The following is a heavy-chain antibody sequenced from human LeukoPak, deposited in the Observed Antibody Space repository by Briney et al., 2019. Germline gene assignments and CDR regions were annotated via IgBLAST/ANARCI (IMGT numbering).Heavy chain of an antibody. Sequence: XXRQPPGKXXXCIWAINHSGTTNSNPPLKSRVTISVHTSKHQFSLKLSSVTAADTAVYYCTRDIGYWVIDYWGQGTLVPVSS. CDR2: INHSGTT. V-gene: IGHV4-34*01. CDR3: TRDIGYWVIDY. J-gene: IGHJ4*02. D-gene: IGHD2-8*02.